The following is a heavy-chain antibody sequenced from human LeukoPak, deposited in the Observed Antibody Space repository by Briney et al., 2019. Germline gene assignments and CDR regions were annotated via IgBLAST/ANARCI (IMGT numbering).Heavy chain of an antibody. CDR3: ALAVAGSRGAYYFDY. V-gene: IGHV4-59*08. Sequence: IYYSGSTNYNPSLKSRVTISVDTSKNQFSLKLSSVTAADTAVYYCALAVAGSRGAYYFDYWGQGTLVTVSS. D-gene: IGHD6-19*01. J-gene: IGHJ4*02. CDR2: IYYSGST.